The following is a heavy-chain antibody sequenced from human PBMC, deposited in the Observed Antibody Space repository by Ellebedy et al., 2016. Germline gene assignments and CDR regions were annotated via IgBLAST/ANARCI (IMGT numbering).Heavy chain of an antibody. Sequence: GGSLRLXXVASGFTFSDHFMGWIRQAPGKGLEWVSHISHSGGPTYYADSVKDRITISRDNAENSIYLQINSLRVEDTAVYYCARGGGFDNEYGTGSRKFDYWGQGTRVTVSS. CDR1: GFTFSDHF. V-gene: IGHV3-11*01. D-gene: IGHD3-10*01. CDR2: ISHSGGPT. CDR3: ARGGGFDNEYGTGSRKFDY. J-gene: IGHJ4*02.